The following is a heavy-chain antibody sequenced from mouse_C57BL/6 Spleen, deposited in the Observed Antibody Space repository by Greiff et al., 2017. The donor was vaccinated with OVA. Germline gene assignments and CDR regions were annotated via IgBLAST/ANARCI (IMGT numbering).Heavy chain of an antibody. CDR1: GYTFTDYE. V-gene: IGHV1-15*01. CDR3: TREGGYFRYFDV. J-gene: IGHJ1*03. Sequence: VQLQQSGAELVRPGASVTLSCKASGYTFTDYEMHWVKQTPVHGLEWIGAIDPETGGTAYNQKFKGKAILTADKSSSTAYMELRSLTSEDSAVYYCTREGGYFRYFDVWGTGTTVPVSS. D-gene: IGHD2-3*01. CDR2: IDPETGGT.